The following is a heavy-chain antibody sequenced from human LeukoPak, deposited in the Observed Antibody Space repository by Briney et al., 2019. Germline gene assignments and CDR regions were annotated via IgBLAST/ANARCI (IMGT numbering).Heavy chain of an antibody. J-gene: IGHJ6*03. CDR2: IQQDGSEK. D-gene: IGHD2-8*01. V-gene: IGHV3-7*01. CDR1: GFTFSNYR. CDR3: ARDNGVQWSSHFMDV. Sequence: GGSLRLSCVASGFTFSNYRMSWVRQAPGKGLEWVANIQQDGSEKHYVDSVKGRLTISRDNAKNSLFLQMNSLRVEDTAVYYCARDNGVQWSSHFMDVWGKGATVIVSS.